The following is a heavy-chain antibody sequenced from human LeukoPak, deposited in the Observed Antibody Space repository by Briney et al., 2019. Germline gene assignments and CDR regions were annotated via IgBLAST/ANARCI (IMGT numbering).Heavy chain of an antibody. CDR1: GYTFTGYY. Sequence: ASVKVSCKVSGYTFTGYYMHWVRQAPGQGLEWMGWINTNSGGTNYAQKFQGRVTMTRDTSVSTAYMDLSSLRSDDTAVYYCARANSGYSSGYYDYWGQGTLVTVSS. J-gene: IGHJ4*02. CDR3: ARANSGYSSGYYDY. CDR2: INTNSGGT. V-gene: IGHV1-2*02. D-gene: IGHD6-19*01.